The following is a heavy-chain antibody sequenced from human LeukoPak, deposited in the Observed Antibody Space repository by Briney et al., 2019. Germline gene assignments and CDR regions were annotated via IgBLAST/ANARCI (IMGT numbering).Heavy chain of an antibody. CDR2: MYYSGST. Sequence: PSETLSLTCTVSGGSISSYYWSWIRQPLGKGLEWIGYMYYSGSTNYNPSLKSRVTISVDTSKNQFSLKLSSVTAADTAVYYCASQTGYGGYYFDYWGQGTLVTVSS. J-gene: IGHJ4*02. CDR1: GGSISSYY. D-gene: IGHD3-9*01. V-gene: IGHV4-59*08. CDR3: ASQTGYGGYYFDY.